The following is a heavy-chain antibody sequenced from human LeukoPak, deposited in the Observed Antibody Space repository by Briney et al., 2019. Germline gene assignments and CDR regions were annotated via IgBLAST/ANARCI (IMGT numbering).Heavy chain of an antibody. Sequence: ASVKVSCKASGYTFTGHYMHWVRQAPGQGLEWMGWISPNNGGTKYAQKFQGRVSMTRDTSISTAYMELTRLISDDTAVYYCARGNLFDCGGDCYLIDYWGQGTLVTVSS. CDR2: ISPNNGGT. V-gene: IGHV1-2*02. CDR1: GYTFTGHY. D-gene: IGHD2-21*02. CDR3: ARGNLFDCGGDCYLIDY. J-gene: IGHJ4*02.